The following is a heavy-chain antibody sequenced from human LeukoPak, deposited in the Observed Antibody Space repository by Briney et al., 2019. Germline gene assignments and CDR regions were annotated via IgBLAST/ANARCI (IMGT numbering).Heavy chain of an antibody. Sequence: GGSLRLSCAASGFTFSSYGMHWVRQAPGKGLEWVAVISYDGSNKYYADSVKGRFAISRDNSKNTLYLQMNSLRTEDTAVYYCAKDAGYYGSGSYLVGYLQHWGLGTLVTVSS. V-gene: IGHV3-30*18. CDR2: ISYDGSNK. CDR1: GFTFSSYG. D-gene: IGHD3-10*01. CDR3: AKDAGYYGSGSYLVGYLQH. J-gene: IGHJ1*01.